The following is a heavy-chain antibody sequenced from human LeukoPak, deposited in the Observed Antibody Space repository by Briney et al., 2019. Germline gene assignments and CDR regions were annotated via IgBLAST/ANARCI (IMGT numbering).Heavy chain of an antibody. CDR2: INPSGGST. J-gene: IGHJ4*02. V-gene: IGHV1-46*01. CDR3: ARDPQWLRMFDY. CDR1: GYTFTSCY. D-gene: IGHD5-12*01. Sequence: GASVTVSCKASGYTFTSCYMHWVRQAPGQGLEWMGIINPSGGSTSYAQKFQGRVTMTRDTSTSTVYMELSSLRSEDTAVYYCARDPQWLRMFDYWGQGTLVTVTS.